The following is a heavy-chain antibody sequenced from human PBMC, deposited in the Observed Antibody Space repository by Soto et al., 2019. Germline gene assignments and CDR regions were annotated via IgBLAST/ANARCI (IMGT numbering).Heavy chain of an antibody. D-gene: IGHD3-10*01. CDR2: ISAYNGNT. CDR3: ARDRTPASYGSGRGYGMDV. CDR1: GYTFTSYG. J-gene: IGHJ6*02. Sequence: QGQLVESGAEVKKPGASVKVSCKASGYTFTSYGISWVRQAPGQGLEWMGWISAYNGNTDYAQKLQGRVTMTTDTSTSTAYMELRSLRSDDTAVYYCARDRTPASYGSGRGYGMDVWGQGTTVTVSS. V-gene: IGHV1-18*01.